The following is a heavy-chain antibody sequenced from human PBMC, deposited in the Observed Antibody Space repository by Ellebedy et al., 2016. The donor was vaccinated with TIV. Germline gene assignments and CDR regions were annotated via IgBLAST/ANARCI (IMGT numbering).Heavy chain of an antibody. J-gene: IGHJ5*02. CDR2: IYYTGST. V-gene: IGHV4-39*02. CDR1: SGSINSTSYY. Sequence: SETLSLXCTVSSGSINSTSYYWGWIRQPPGKGLEGIGNIYYTGSTYYNPSLKSRVTISVDTSKNQFSLKLSSVTAADTAVYYCAREVIAGINWFDPWGQGTLVTVSS. CDR3: AREVIAGINWFDP. D-gene: IGHD2-21*01.